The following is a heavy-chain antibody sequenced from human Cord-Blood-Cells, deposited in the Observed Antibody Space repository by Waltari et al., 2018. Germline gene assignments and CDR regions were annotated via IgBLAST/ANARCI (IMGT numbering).Heavy chain of an antibody. CDR3: ARGGKGGTAGAFDI. V-gene: IGHV6-1*01. Sequence: QVQLQQSGPGLVKPSQTLSLTCAISGDRVSSNRAPWNWIRQSPSRGLEWLGRKYYRSKWYNDYAVYVKSRKTITPDTSKNQFSLQLNSVTPEDTAVYYCARGGKGGTAGAFDIWGQGTMVTVSS. CDR1: GDRVSSNRAP. J-gene: IGHJ3*02. CDR2: KYYRSKWYN. D-gene: IGHD3-16*01.